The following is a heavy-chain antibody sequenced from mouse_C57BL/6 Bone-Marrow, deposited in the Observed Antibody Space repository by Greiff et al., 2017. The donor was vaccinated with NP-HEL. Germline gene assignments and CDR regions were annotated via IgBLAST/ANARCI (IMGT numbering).Heavy chain of an antibody. V-gene: IGHV1-52*01. D-gene: IGHD2-3*01. CDR2: IDPSDSET. CDR1: GYTFTSYW. J-gene: IGHJ4*01. Sequence: VQLQQPGAELVRPGSSGKLSCKASGYTFTSYWMHWVKQRPIQGLEWIGNIDPSDSETHYNQKFKDKATLTVDKSSSTAYMQLSSLTSEDSAVYYCARLYDGYDYYAMDYWGQGTSVTVSS. CDR3: ARLYDGYDYYAMDY.